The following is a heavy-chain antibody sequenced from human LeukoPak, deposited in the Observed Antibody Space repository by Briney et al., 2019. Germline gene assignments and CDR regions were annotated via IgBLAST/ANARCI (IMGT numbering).Heavy chain of an antibody. Sequence: PGGSLRLSCAASGFTFSDYYMSWIRQAPGKGLEWVSYISSSSSYTNYADSVKGRFAISRDNAKNSLYLQMNSLRAEDTAVYYCARSQTVVVAATSGYWGQGTLVTVSS. CDR1: GFTFSDYY. J-gene: IGHJ4*02. V-gene: IGHV3-11*03. D-gene: IGHD2-15*01. CDR3: ARSQTVVVAATSGY. CDR2: ISSSSSYT.